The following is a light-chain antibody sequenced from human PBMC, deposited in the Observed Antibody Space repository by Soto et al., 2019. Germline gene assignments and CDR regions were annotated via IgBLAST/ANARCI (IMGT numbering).Light chain of an antibody. V-gene: IGKV4-1*01. J-gene: IGKJ4*01. CDR3: QQYYSTPLT. CDR2: WAS. CDR1: QSVLYSSNNQNY. Sequence: DIVMTQSPDSLAVPLGERATINCKSSQSVLYSSNNQNYLAWYQQKPGQPPNLLIYWASTRESGVPDRFRGSGSGTDFTLTISSLQAEDVAVYYCQQYYSTPLTFGGGTKVEI.